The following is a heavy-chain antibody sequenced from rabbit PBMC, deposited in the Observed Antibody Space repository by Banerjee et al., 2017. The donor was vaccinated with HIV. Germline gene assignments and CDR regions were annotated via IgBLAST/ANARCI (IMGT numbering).Heavy chain of an antibody. CDR3: ARLLGSVKL. J-gene: IGHJ3*01. CDR2: IYPGSGTT. D-gene: IGHD4-2*01. CDR1: GFSFSSSYW. Sequence: LEESGGDLVKPEGSLTLTCTASGFSFSSSYWICWVRQAPGKGLEWIGCIYPGSGTTAYASWAKGRFTISKASSTTVTLQMTSLTAADTATYFCARLLGSVKLWGQGTLVTVS. V-gene: IGHV1S45*01.